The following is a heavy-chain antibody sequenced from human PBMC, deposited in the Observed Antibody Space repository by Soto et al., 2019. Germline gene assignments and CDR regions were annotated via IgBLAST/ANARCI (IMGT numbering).Heavy chain of an antibody. V-gene: IGHV3-7*03. CDR1: GFTFSSYW. CDR2: IKQDGSEK. CDR3: ARGEITMIVVAPFDY. D-gene: IGHD3-22*01. J-gene: IGHJ4*02. Sequence: LRLSCAASGFTFSSYWMSWVRQAPGKGLEWVANIKQDGSEKYYVDSVKGRFTISRDNAKNSLYLQMNSLRAEDTAVYYCARGEITMIVVAPFDYWGQGTLVTVSS.